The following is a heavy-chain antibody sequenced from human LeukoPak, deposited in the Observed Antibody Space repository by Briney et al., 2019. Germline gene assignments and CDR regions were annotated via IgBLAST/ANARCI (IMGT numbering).Heavy chain of an antibody. CDR1: GGSFSGYY. Sequence: AETLPLTCAVYGGSFSGYYWSWIRQPPGKGLEWIGEINHSGSTNYNPSLKSRFTISVDTSKNRFSLKLTSVTAADTAVYYCARGLDWFDPWGQGTLVTVSS. CDR3: ARGLDWFDP. V-gene: IGHV4-34*01. J-gene: IGHJ5*02. CDR2: INHSGST.